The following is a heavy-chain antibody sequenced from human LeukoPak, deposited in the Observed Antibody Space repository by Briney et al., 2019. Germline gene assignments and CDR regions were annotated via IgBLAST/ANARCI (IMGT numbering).Heavy chain of an antibody. CDR1: GFTLSSYN. CDR2: ISYDGSNK. CDR3: AKDEVYYYDSSGHTNAFDI. V-gene: IGHV3-30*18. Sequence: GGSLRLSCAASGFTLSSYNMKWVRQAPGKGLEWVAVISYDGSNKYYADSVKGRFTISRDNSKNTLYLQMNSLRAEDTAVYYCAKDEVYYYDSSGHTNAFDIWGQGTMVTVSS. D-gene: IGHD3-22*01. J-gene: IGHJ3*02.